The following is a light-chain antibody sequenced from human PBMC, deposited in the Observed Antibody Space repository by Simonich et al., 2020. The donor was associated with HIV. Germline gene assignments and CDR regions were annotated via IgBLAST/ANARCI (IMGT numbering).Light chain of an antibody. CDR1: QSLVHSDGNTY. V-gene: IGKV2-30*02. CDR3: MQARQTPFT. CDR2: RVS. Sequence: MTQSPSSLPVTLGQPASISCRSSQSLVHSDGNTYLSWFQQRPGQSPRRLIYRVSNRDAGVPDRFSGSGSGTDFTLKISRVEAEDVGVYYCMQARQTPFTFGPGTKVDIK. J-gene: IGKJ3*01.